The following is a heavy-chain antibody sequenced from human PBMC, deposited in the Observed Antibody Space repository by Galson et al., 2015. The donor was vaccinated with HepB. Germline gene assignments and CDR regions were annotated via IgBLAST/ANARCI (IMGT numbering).Heavy chain of an antibody. CDR2: IIPIFGTA. V-gene: IGHV1-69*13. J-gene: IGHJ4*02. CDR1: GGTFSSYA. Sequence: SVKVSCKASGGTFSSYAISWVRQAPGQGLEWMGGIIPIFGTANYAQKFQGRVTITADESTSTAYMELSSLRSEDTAVYYRARGDVRGGYYYDSSGYAVLRYWGQGTLVTVSS. CDR3: ARGDVRGGYYYDSSGYAVLRY. D-gene: IGHD3-22*01.